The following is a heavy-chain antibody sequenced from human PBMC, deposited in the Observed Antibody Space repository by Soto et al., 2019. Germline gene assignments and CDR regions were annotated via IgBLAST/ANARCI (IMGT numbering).Heavy chain of an antibody. CDR2: ISYDGSNK. D-gene: IGHD3-22*01. V-gene: IGHV3-30*18. J-gene: IGHJ4*02. CDR3: AKSIVVVSYYFDY. CDR1: GFTFSSYG. Sequence: QVQLVESGGGVVQPGRSLRLSCAASGFTFSSYGMHWVRQAPGKGREWVAVISYDGSNKYYADSVKGRFTISRDKSKNTRYLHMNRLRAEDTAVYYCAKSIVVVSYYFDYWGQGTLVTVSS.